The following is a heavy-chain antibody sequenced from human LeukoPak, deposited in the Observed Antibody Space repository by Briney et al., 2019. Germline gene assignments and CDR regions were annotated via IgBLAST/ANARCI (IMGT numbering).Heavy chain of an antibody. V-gene: IGHV4-4*07. CDR1: GGSISSYY. CDR2: IYTSGST. Sequence: SETLSLTCTVSGGSISSYYWSWIRQPAGKGLEWIGRIYTSGSTNYNPSLKSRVTMSVDTSKNQFSLKLSSVTAADTAVYYCEREDCSSTSCYVGDAFDIWGQGTMVTVSS. CDR3: EREDCSSTSCYVGDAFDI. D-gene: IGHD2-2*01. J-gene: IGHJ3*02.